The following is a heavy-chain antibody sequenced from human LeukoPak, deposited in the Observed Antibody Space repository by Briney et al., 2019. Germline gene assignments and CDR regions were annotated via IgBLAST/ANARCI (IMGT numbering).Heavy chain of an antibody. V-gene: IGHV7-4-1*02. Sequence: GASVKVSCKASGYTFTSYAMNWVRQAPGQGLEWMGWINTNTGNPTYAQGFTGRFVFSLDTSVSTAYLQISSLKAEDTAVYYCARSLTLEPISLEAAARREAPYYYYYMDVWGKGTTVTVSS. D-gene: IGHD6-6*01. CDR1: GYTFTSYA. CDR3: ARSLTLEPISLEAAARREAPYYYYYMDV. J-gene: IGHJ6*03. CDR2: INTNTGNP.